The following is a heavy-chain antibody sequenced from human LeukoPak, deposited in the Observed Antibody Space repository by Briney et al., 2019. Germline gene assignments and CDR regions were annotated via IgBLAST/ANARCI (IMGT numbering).Heavy chain of an antibody. CDR1: GFTFSGYW. J-gene: IGHJ4*02. Sequence: PGGSLRLSCAASGFTFSGYWMSWVRQAPGKGLEWVAHIKGDGSEIYSVASVKGRFTISRDNAKSSLYLQMNSLRAEDTALYYCARGGFGYVYFDYWGQGTLVTVSS. D-gene: IGHD3-16*01. CDR2: IKGDGSEI. CDR3: ARGGFGYVYFDY. V-gene: IGHV3-7*01.